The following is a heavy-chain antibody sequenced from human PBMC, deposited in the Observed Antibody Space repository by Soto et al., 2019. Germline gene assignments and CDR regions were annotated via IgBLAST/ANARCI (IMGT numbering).Heavy chain of an antibody. CDR3: AREMKQLVQEGFLQH. CDR1: GFTFSSYT. CDR2: ISTGSSYI. Sequence: PGGSLRLSCAASGFTFSSYTMHWVRQAPGKGLEWVSSISTGSSYIYYADSLKGRFTISRDNAGNSLYLQMNGLRAEDTAVYYCAREMKQLVQEGFLQHWGQGTLVTVSS. D-gene: IGHD6-13*01. J-gene: IGHJ1*01. V-gene: IGHV3-21*01.